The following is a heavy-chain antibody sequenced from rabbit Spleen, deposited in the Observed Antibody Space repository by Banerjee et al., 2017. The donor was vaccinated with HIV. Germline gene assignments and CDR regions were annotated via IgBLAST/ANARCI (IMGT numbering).Heavy chain of an antibody. J-gene: IGHJ6*01. CDR1: GFSFSSDYY. CDR3: ARDTSTSFSSYGMDL. V-gene: IGHV1S40*01. D-gene: IGHD1-1*01. Sequence: QQLEESGGDLVKPGASLTLTCTASGFSFSSDYYMCWVRQAPGKGPEWIACIDTGSSGRTYYASWAKGRFTISRTSSTTVTLQMTSLTAADTATYFCARDTSTSFSSYGMDLWGQGTLVTVS. CDR2: IDTGSSGRT.